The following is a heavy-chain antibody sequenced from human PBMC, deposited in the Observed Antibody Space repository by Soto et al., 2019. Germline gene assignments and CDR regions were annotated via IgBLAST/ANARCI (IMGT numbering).Heavy chain of an antibody. J-gene: IGHJ4*02. Sequence: GSGPTLVNPTQTLTMTCTFSGFSLSTSQVGVGWIRQPPGKALEWLAHVYWNDANYHILSLKTRLTITKDTSKNQVDLTMTNMYPVDTATYSCAHRNTLGYYFDYWGQGALVTVSS. CDR3: AHRNTLGYYFDY. V-gene: IGHV2-5*01. CDR1: GFSLSTSQVG. CDR2: VYWNDAN. D-gene: IGHD6-6*01.